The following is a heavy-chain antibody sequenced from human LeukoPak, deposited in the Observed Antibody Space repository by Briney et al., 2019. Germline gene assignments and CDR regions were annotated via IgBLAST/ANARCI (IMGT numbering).Heavy chain of an antibody. J-gene: IGHJ4*02. CDR3: ARDLGSYSSGWYMGFDY. CDR1: GFTVSSNY. D-gene: IGHD6-19*01. V-gene: IGHV3-48*01. Sequence: GGSLRLSCAASGFTVSSNYMSWVRQAPGKGLEWVSYISGTSNTIYYADSVKGRFTISRDNAKNSLYLQVNSLRAEDTAIYYCARDLGSYSSGWYMGFDYWGQGTLVTVSS. CDR2: ISGTSNTI.